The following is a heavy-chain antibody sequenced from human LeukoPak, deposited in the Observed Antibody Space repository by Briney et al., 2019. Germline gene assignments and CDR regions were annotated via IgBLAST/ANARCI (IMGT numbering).Heavy chain of an antibody. CDR1: GFPYSSYA. V-gene: IGHV3-30*04. Sequence: GGPLRLSCAASGFPYSSYAMHGLRQAPGKGLEWVAVISYDGSNKYYAHSVKGRFTISRDNSKNTLYLQMNSLRAEDTAVYYCARSPSSGWYYFDYWGQGTLVTVSS. CDR3: ARSPSSGWYYFDY. D-gene: IGHD6-19*01. CDR2: ISYDGSNK. J-gene: IGHJ4*02.